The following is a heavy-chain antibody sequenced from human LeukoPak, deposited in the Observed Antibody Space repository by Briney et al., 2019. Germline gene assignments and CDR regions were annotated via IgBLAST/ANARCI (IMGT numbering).Heavy chain of an antibody. V-gene: IGHV4-39*07. J-gene: IGHJ5*02. CDR2: IYYSGST. CDR1: GGSISSSSYY. Sequence: SETLSLTCTVSGGSISSSSYYWGWLRQPPGKGLEWIGSIYYSGSTYYNPSLKSRVTISVDTSKNQFSLKLSSVTAADTAVYYCARGSSWSWFDPWGQGTLVTVSS. CDR3: ARGSSWSWFDP. D-gene: IGHD6-13*01.